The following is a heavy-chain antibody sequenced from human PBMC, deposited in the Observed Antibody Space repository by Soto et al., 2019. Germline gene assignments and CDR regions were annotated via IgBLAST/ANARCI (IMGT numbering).Heavy chain of an antibody. CDR2: FDPEDGET. D-gene: IGHD1-1*01. CDR3: ATDHGLRYTGVQLERPYYYYYMDV. CDR1: GYTLTELS. J-gene: IGHJ6*03. V-gene: IGHV1-24*01. Sequence: ASVKVSCKVSGYTLTELSMHWVRQAPGKGLEWMGGFDPEDGETIYAQKFQGRVTMTEDTSTDTAYMELSSLRSEDTAVYYCATDHGLRYTGVQLERPYYYYYMDVWGKGTTVTVSS.